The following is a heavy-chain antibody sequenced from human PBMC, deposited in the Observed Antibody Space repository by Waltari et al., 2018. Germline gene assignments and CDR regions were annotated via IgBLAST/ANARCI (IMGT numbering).Heavy chain of an antibody. V-gene: IGHV3-30*18. CDR3: AKDGVGVRAVIPFDY. D-gene: IGHD3-10*01. CDR1: GFTFSNHG. J-gene: IGHJ4*02. CDR2: ISYDGSKT. Sequence: QVQLVESGGGVVQPGRSLRLSCAASGFTFSNHGMHWGRQAPGKGLEWVALISYDGSKTFFTDSVKGRFTISRDNSKNMVYLQMNSLRAEDAAIYYCAKDGVGVRAVIPFDYWGQGTLVTVSS.